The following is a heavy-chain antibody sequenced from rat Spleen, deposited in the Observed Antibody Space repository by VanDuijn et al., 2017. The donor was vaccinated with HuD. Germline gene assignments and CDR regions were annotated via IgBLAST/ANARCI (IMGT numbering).Heavy chain of an antibody. Sequence: QVQLKESGPGLVQPSQTLSLTCTVSGFSLNNYGVIWVRQPPGKGLEWMGVIWGNGSTDYNSTLKSRLSISRDTSKSQVFLKMNSLQNDDTAIYFCSRYYGGYSPHWFAYWGQGKLVTVSS. J-gene: IGHJ3*01. CDR1: GFSLNNYG. D-gene: IGHD1-11*01. CDR2: IWGNGST. V-gene: IGHV2-13*01. CDR3: SRYYGGYSPHWFAY.